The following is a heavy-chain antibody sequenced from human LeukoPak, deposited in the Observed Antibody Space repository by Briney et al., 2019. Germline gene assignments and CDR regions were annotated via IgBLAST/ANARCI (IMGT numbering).Heavy chain of an antibody. CDR2: IYYSGST. CDR1: GGSISSGDYY. CDR3: ARNTYYDFWSGPYDAFDI. D-gene: IGHD3-3*01. J-gene: IGHJ3*02. Sequence: SQTLSLTCTVSGGSISSGDYYWSWIRQPPGKGLEWIGYIYYSGSTYHNPSLKSRVTISVDTSKNQFSLKLSSVTAADTAVYYCARNTYYDFWSGPYDAFDIWGQGTMVTVSS. V-gene: IGHV4-30-4*01.